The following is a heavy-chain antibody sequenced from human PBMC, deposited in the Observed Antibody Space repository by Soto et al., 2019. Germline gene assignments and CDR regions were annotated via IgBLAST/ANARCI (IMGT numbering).Heavy chain of an antibody. V-gene: IGHV3-21*06. CDR2: ISISSSDR. Sequence: TGGSLRLSCAASGFTLRTYTMNWVRQAPGKGLEWVSSISISSSDRYYADSVRGRFTISRDNAKNALYLQMNSLRADDTAVYFCVRGMNPLFGGQGTLVTVPS. CDR3: VRGMNPLF. J-gene: IGHJ4*01. CDR1: GFTLRTYT.